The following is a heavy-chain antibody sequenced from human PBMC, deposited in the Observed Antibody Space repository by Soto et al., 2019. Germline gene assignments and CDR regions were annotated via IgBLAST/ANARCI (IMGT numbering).Heavy chain of an antibody. CDR3: ARSVGGERCSRTRTDG. V-gene: IGHV1-69*01. D-gene: IGHD6-13*01. J-gene: IGHJ6*02. Sequence: GSSVMVPWTDSGGTFSSYAMNWVRQAPGRGLEWMGGIIPIFGTANYAQKFQGRVTITADESTSTAYMELSSLRSEDTAVYYCARSVGGERCSRTRTDGCGQGTTVTVSS. CDR1: GGTFSSYA. CDR2: IIPIFGTA.